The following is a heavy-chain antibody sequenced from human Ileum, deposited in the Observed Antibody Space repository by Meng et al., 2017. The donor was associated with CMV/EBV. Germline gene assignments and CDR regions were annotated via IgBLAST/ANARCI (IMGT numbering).Heavy chain of an antibody. CDR1: GFTVSSNY. V-gene: IGHV3-66*03. D-gene: IGHD2-2*02. J-gene: IGHJ6*02. CDR3: SRDLPLLNHYYYYYGMDV. CDR2: IYSCGST. Sequence: GESLKISCAASGFTVSSNYMSWVRQAPGKGLEWVSVIYSCGSTYYADSMKGRFTITRDNYKNTQYLQMNSLRDEDTAVYYCSRDLPLLNHYYYYYGMDVWGQGTTVTVSS.